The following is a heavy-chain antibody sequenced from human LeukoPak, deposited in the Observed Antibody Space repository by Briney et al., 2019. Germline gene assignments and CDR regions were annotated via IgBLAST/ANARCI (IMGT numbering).Heavy chain of an antibody. CDR3: AKGRGVEGAFDI. V-gene: IGHV3-23*01. Sequence: GGSLRLSYAASGFTFSSYAMSWVRQAPGKGLEWVSAISGSGGSTYYADSVKGRFTISRDNSKNTLYLQMNSLRAEDTAVYYCAKGRGVEGAFDIWGQGTMVTVSS. CDR2: ISGSGGST. CDR1: GFTFSSYA. J-gene: IGHJ3*02.